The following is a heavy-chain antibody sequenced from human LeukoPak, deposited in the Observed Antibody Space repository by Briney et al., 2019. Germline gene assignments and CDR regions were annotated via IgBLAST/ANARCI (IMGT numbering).Heavy chain of an antibody. CDR1: GFTFSSYA. Sequence: VGSLRLSCAASGFTFSSYAMSWVRQAPGKGLEWVSAISGSGGSTYYADSVKGRFTISRDNSKNTLYLQMNSLRAEDTAVYYCAKGPYYYGPGSYTDYWGQGTLVTVSS. J-gene: IGHJ4*02. CDR2: ISGSGGST. D-gene: IGHD3-10*01. V-gene: IGHV3-23*01. CDR3: AKGPYYYGPGSYTDY.